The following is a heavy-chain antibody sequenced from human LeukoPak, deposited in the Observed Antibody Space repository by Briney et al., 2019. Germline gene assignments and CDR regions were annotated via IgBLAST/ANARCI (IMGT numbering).Heavy chain of an antibody. J-gene: IGHJ5*02. D-gene: IGHD3-22*01. Sequence: ASVKVSCKASGYTFTGYYMHWVRQAPGQGLEWMGRINPNSGGTNYAQKFQGRVTMTRDTSISTAYMELSRLRSDDTAVYYCAAVSTYYYDSSGYPPWGQGTLVTVSS. CDR1: GYTFTGYY. CDR3: AAVSTYYYDSSGYPP. CDR2: INPNSGGT. V-gene: IGHV1-2*06.